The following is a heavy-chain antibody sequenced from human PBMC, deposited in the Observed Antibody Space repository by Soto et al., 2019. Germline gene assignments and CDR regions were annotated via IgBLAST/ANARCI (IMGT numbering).Heavy chain of an antibody. CDR2: ISSSSSYI. J-gene: IGHJ4*02. V-gene: IGHV3-21*01. CDR1: GFTFSSYS. CDR3: ARDLTLPNFAY. Sequence: PGGSMRLSCAASGFTFSSYSMNWVLQAPGKGLEWVSSISSSSSYIYYADSVKGRFTISRDNAKNSLYLQMNSLRAEDTAVYYCARDLTLPNFAYWGQGTLVTVSS.